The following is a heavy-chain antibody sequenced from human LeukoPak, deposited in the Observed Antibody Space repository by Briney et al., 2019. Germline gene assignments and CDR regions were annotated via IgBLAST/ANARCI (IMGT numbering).Heavy chain of an antibody. CDR1: GFTFSSYW. D-gene: IGHD3-22*01. CDR2: IKQDGSEK. J-gene: IGHJ4*02. V-gene: IGHV3-7*01. CDR3: ARLPFRQWLDY. Sequence: PGGSLRLSCAASGFTFSSYWMSWVRQAPGKGLEWVANIKQDGSEKYYVDSVKGRFTISRDNAKNSLYLQMDSLRAEDTAVYYCARLPFRQWLDYWGQGTLVTVSS.